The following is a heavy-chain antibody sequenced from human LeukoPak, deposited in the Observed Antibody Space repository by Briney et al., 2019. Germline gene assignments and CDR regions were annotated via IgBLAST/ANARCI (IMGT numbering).Heavy chain of an antibody. V-gene: IGHV3-30*02. D-gene: IGHD1-26*01. Sequence: PGGSLRLSCAASGFTFSSYGMHWVRQAPGKGLEWVAFIRYDGSNKYYADSVKGRFTISRDNSKNTLYLQMNSLRAEDTAVYYCAKGPSGSYYASSHRLDYWGQGTLVTVSS. CDR1: GFTFSSYG. CDR2: IRYDGSNK. CDR3: AKGPSGSYYASSHRLDY. J-gene: IGHJ4*02.